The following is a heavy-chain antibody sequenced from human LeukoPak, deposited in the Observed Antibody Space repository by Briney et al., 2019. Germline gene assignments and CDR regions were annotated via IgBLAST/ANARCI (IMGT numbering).Heavy chain of an antibody. J-gene: IGHJ3*02. CDR2: IYYSGST. V-gene: IGHV4-59*01. CDR3: ARAGRWEGRPHAFDI. CDR1: GGSISSYY. Sequence: SETLSLTCTVSGGSISSYYWSWIRQPPGKGLEWIGYIYYSGSTNYNPSLKSRVTISVDTSRNQFSLKLSSVTAADTALYYCARAGRWEGRPHAFDIWGQGTMVTVSS. D-gene: IGHD1-26*01.